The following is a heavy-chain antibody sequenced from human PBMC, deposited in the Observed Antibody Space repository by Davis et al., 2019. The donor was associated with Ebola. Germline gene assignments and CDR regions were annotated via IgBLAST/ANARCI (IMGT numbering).Heavy chain of an antibody. Sequence: PGGSLRLSCAVSGVTVGSSYMSWVRQVPGKGLEWVSVIYRGGDRYYADSFKGRFTISRDNSKNTLYLQMTGLRVEDTAVYYCARVLNKLKNSYYFDYWGQGTQVTVSS. V-gene: IGHV3-66*02. CDR1: GVTVGSSY. D-gene: IGHD1/OR15-1a*01. CDR2: IYRGGDR. J-gene: IGHJ4*02. CDR3: ARVLNKLKNSYYFDY.